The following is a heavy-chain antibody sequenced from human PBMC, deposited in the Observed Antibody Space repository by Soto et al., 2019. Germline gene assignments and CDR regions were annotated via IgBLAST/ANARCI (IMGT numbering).Heavy chain of an antibody. CDR3: ASLRIVATWWYFDL. J-gene: IGHJ2*01. D-gene: IGHD5-12*01. Sequence: EVQLVESGGGLVQPGGSLRLSCAASGFTFSSYSMNWVRQAPGKGLEWISYISDSSSTISYADSVKGRFTISRDNAKNSLYLQMNSLRAEDTAVYYCASLRIVATWWYFDLWGRGTLVTVSS. CDR2: ISDSSSTI. V-gene: IGHV3-48*01. CDR1: GFTFSSYS.